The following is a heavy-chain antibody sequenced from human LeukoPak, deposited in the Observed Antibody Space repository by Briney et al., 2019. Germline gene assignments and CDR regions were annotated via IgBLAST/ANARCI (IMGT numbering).Heavy chain of an antibody. CDR1: GYTFTSYA. Sequence: ASVKVSCKASGYTFTSYAMNWVRQAPGQGLEWMGWINTNTGNPTYAQGFTGRFVFSLDTSVSTAYLQISSLKAEDTAVYYCARDRSPRGDYRETYCGMDVWGQGTTVTVSS. J-gene: IGHJ6*02. D-gene: IGHD4-17*01. V-gene: IGHV7-4-1*02. CDR3: ARDRSPRGDYRETYCGMDV. CDR2: INTNTGNP.